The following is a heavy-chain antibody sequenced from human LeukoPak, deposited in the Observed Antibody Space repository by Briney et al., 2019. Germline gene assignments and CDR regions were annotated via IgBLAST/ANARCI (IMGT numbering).Heavy chain of an antibody. CDR2: IYCSGST. D-gene: IGHD1-7*01. CDR1: GGSISSYY. J-gene: IGHJ3*02. CDR3: ARVRTGTGAFDI. Sequence: SETLSLTCTVSGGSISSYYWSWIRQPPGKGLEWVGYIYCSGSTNYNPSLKSRVTISVDTSKNQFSLKLSSVTAADTAVYYCARVRTGTGAFDIWGQGTMVTVSS. V-gene: IGHV4-59*01.